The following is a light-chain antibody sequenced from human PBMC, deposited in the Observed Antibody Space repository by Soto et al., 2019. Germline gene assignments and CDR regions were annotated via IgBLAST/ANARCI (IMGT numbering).Light chain of an antibody. CDR1: SSDVGGYNY. V-gene: IGLV2-14*01. Sequence: QSVLTQPASVSGSPGQSITISCTGTSSDVGGYNYVSWYQQHPGKAPKLMIYDVSNRPSGVSNRFSGSKSGNTASLTISRLQAEDEADYYCSSYTSSSTLEVFGNGTKVTVL. J-gene: IGLJ1*01. CDR3: SSYTSSSTLEV. CDR2: DVS.